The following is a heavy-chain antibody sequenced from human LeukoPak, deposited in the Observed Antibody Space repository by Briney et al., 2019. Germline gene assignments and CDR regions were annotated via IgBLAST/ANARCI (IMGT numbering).Heavy chain of an antibody. CDR1: GGSISSYSYY. J-gene: IGHJ4*02. V-gene: IGHV4-39*01. Sequence: SETLSLTCGVSGGSISSYSYYWGWIRQPPGKGLEWIGSIYYSGSTYYNPSLKSRVTISVDTSKNQFSLKLTSVTAADTAVYYCARHAIDGSGYYFDYFDYWGQGTLVTVSS. CDR2: IYYSGST. CDR3: ARHAIDGSGYYFDYFDY. D-gene: IGHD3-22*01.